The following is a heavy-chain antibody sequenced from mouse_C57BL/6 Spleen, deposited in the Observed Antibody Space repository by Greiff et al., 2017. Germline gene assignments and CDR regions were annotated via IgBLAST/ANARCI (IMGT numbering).Heavy chain of an antibody. CDR1: GFTFSDYY. CDR3: ARTAYDYFDY. D-gene: IGHD2-3*01. Sequence: EVHLVESEGGLVQPGSSMKLSCTASGFTFSDYYMAWVRQVPEKGLEWVANINYDGSSTYYLDSLKSRFIISIDNAKNILYLQMSSLKSEDTATYYCARTAYDYFDYWGQGTTLTVSS. CDR2: INYDGSST. J-gene: IGHJ2*01. V-gene: IGHV5-16*01.